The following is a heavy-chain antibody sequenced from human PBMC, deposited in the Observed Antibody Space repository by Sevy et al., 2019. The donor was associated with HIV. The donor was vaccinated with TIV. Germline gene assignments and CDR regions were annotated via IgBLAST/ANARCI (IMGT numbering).Heavy chain of an antibody. V-gene: IGHV3-23*01. CDR3: AKAQYYYDSSGYPIDY. D-gene: IGHD3-22*01. CDR2: ISGGGGST. CDR1: GFTFSSYA. Sequence: GGSLRLSCAASGFTFSSYAMSWVRQAPGKGLEWVSAISGGGGSTHYADSVKGRFTKSKANSKKTLYLQMNSLRAEDTAVYYSAKAQYYYDSSGYPIDYWGQGTLVTVSS. J-gene: IGHJ4*02.